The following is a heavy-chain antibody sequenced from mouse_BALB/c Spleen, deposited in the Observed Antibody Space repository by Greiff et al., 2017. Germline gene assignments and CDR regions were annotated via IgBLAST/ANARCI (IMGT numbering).Heavy chain of an antibody. CDR2: IWSGGST. Sequence: QVQLKESGPGLVQPSQSLSITCTVSGFSLTSYGVHWVRQSPGKGLEWLGVIWSGGSTDYNAAFISRLSISKDNSKSQVFFKMNSLQANDTAIYYCASYDYDRFAYWGQGTLVTVSA. V-gene: IGHV2-2*02. D-gene: IGHD2-4*01. CDR1: GFSLTSYG. CDR3: ASYDYDRFAY. J-gene: IGHJ3*01.